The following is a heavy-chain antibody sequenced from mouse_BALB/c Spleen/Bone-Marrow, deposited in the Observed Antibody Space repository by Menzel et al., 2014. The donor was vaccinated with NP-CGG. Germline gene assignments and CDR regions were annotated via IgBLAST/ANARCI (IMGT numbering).Heavy chain of an antibody. CDR1: GYTFTSYY. CDR2: INPSNGGT. CDR3: TRGLRAWFAY. V-gene: IGHV1S81*02. D-gene: IGHD3-1*01. J-gene: IGHJ3*01. Sequence: LQQSGAELVKPGASVKLSCKASGYTFTSYYMYWVKQRPGQGLEWIGGINPSNGGTNFNEKFKSKATLTVDKSSSTAYMQLSSLTSEDAAVYYCTRGLRAWFAYWGQGTLVTVS.